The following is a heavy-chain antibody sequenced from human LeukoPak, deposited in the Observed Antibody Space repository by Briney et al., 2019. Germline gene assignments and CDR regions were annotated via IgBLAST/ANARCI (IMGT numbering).Heavy chain of an antibody. V-gene: IGHV4-34*01. CDR3: ARGPYYYGSGSYLSP. Sequence: SETLSLTCAVYGGSFSGYYWSWIRQPPGKGLEWIGEINHRGSTNYNPSLKSRVTISVDTSKNQFSLKLSSVTAADTAVYCCARGPYYYGSGSYLSPWGQGTLVTVSS. CDR2: INHRGST. CDR1: GGSFSGYY. D-gene: IGHD3-10*01. J-gene: IGHJ5*02.